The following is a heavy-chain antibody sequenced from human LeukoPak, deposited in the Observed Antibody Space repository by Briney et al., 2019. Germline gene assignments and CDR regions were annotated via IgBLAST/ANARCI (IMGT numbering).Heavy chain of an antibody. J-gene: IGHJ4*02. V-gene: IGHV3-48*01. CDR1: GFTFSSYS. D-gene: IGHD3-22*01. Sequence: PGGSLRLSCAASGFTFSSYSMNWVRQAPGKGLEWVSYISTSSSTIFYADSVKGRFTISRDNAKNSLCLQMNSLRAEDTAVYYCPRETYDGSGYFFDYWGQGTLVTVSS. CDR3: PRETYDGSGYFFDY. CDR2: ISTSSSTI.